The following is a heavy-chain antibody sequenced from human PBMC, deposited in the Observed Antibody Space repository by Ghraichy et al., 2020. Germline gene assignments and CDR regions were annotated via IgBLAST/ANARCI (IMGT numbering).Heavy chain of an antibody. CDR3: ARDRIPDARFGEFDFGDDP. J-gene: IGHJ5*02. V-gene: IGHV3-21*01. Sequence: GGSLRLSCAASGFIFNSYSMNWVRQAPGKGLEWVSFISSDLNYIYYADSVKGRFTISRDNAKNSLHLQMNSLRAEDTAVYYCARDRIPDARFGEFDFGDDPWGQGALVTVSP. CDR2: ISSDLNYI. CDR1: GFIFNSYS. D-gene: IGHD3-10*01.